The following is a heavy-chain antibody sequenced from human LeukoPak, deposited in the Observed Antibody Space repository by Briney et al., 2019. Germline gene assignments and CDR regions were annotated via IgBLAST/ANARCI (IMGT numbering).Heavy chain of an antibody. Sequence: PSETLSLTCAVYGGSFSGYYWSWIRQPPGKGLEWIGEINHSGSTNYNPSLKSRVTISVDTSKNQFSLKLSSVTAADTAVYYCARRLLLDIVVVPAASNDAFDIWGQGTMVTVSS. D-gene: IGHD2-2*01. J-gene: IGHJ3*02. CDR3: ARRLLLDIVVVPAASNDAFDI. CDR1: GGSFSGYY. V-gene: IGHV4-34*01. CDR2: INHSGST.